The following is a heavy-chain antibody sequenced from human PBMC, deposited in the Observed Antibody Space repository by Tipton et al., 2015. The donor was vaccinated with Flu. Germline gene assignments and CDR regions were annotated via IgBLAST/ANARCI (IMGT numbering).Heavy chain of an antibody. V-gene: IGHV4-4*07. J-gene: IGHJ4*02. CDR3: ARGSGSGTFVFFDY. Sequence: TLSLTCTVSGGSLSSFYWTLIRQPAGKGLEWFWRVYSSWITKYNPSLKSRVTMSVDTSKNQFSLSLSSVTAGDTAVYSFARGSGSGTFVFFDYWGQGTLVAVSS. CDR2: VYSSWIT. D-gene: IGHD3-10*01. CDR1: GGSLSSFY.